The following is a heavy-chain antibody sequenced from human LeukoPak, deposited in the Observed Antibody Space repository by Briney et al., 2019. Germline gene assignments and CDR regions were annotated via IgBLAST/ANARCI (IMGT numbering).Heavy chain of an antibody. CDR1: GDSVSSNSAA. V-gene: IGHV6-1*01. CDR3: ARDRSGSYSSGFDY. CDR2: TYYRSKWYN. Sequence: SQTLSLTCAISGDSVSSNSAAWHWIRQSPSRGLEWLGRTYYRSKWYNDYAVSVKSRIAINPDTSKNQFSLQLSSVTPEDTAVYYCARDRSGSYSSGFDYWGQGTLVTVSS. J-gene: IGHJ4*02. D-gene: IGHD1-26*01.